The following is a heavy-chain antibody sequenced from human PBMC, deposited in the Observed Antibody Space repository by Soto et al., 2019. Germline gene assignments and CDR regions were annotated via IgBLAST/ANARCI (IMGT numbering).Heavy chain of an antibody. CDR2: MNPNSGNT. J-gene: IGHJ6*02. CDR3: AREVVITKYYYYYGMDV. V-gene: IGHV1-8*01. CDR1: GYTFTSYD. Sequence: GASVKVSCKASGYTFTSYDINWVRQATGQGLEWMGWMNPNSGNTGYAQKFQGRVTMTRNTSISTAYMELSSLRSEDTAVYYCAREVVITKYYYYYGMDVWGQGTTVTVSS. D-gene: IGHD3-22*01.